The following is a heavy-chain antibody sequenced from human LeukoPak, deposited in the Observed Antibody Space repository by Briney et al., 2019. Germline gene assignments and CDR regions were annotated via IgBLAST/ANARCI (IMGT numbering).Heavy chain of an antibody. CDR3: AKDLRIYNWDYGDFQH. Sequence: GGSLRLSCAASGFTFSSYAMSWVRQAPGKGLEWVSAISGSGGSTYYADSVKGRFTISRDNSKNTLYLQMNSLRAEDTAVYYCAKDLRIYNWDYGDFQHWGQGTLVTVSS. V-gene: IGHV3-23*01. CDR2: ISGSGGST. CDR1: GFTFSSYA. J-gene: IGHJ1*01. D-gene: IGHD1-7*01.